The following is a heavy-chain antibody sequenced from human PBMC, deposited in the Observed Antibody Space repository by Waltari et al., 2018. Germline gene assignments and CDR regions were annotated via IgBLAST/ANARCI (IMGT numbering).Heavy chain of an antibody. J-gene: IGHJ3*02. CDR1: GYTFTGYY. V-gene: IGHV1-2*06. D-gene: IGHD3-10*01. CDR3: ARSRGGLPHEDAFDI. CDR2: INPNSGGT. Sequence: QVQLVQSGAEVKKPGASVKVSCKASGYTFTGYYMHWVRQAPGQGIEWMGRINPNSGGTNYAQKFQGRVTMTRDTSISTAYMELSRLRSDDTAVYYCARSRGGLPHEDAFDIWGQGTMVTVSS.